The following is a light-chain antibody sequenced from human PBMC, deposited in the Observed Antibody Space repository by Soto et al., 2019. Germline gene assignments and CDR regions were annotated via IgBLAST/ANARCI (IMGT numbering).Light chain of an antibody. CDR3: SSYTSSSTLGV. CDR1: SSDIGGYNH. CDR2: EVS. V-gene: IGLV2-14*01. Sequence: QSALTQPASVSGSPGQSITISCTGTSSDIGGYNHVSWYQQHPGKVPKLMMYEVSNRPSGVSNRFSGSKSGNTASLTISGLQAEDEADYYCSSYTSSSTLGVFGGGTKLTVL. J-gene: IGLJ2*01.